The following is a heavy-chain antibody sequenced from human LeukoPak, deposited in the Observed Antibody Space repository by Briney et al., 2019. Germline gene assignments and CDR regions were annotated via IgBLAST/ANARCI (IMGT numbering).Heavy chain of an antibody. D-gene: IGHD5-18*01. Sequence: PGGSLRLSCAASGFTFSSYNMNWVRQARGKGLEGVSYISRSSSTTYYADSVKGRFTISRDNAKNSLYLQMNSLRDEDTAVYYCARGEDTAMAPLLDYWGQGTLVTVSS. J-gene: IGHJ4*02. CDR2: ISRSSSTT. CDR3: ARGEDTAMAPLLDY. V-gene: IGHV3-48*02. CDR1: GFTFSSYN.